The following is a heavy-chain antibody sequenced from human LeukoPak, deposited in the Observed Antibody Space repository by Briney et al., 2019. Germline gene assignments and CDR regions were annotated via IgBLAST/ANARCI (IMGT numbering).Heavy chain of an antibody. CDR2: ISSSSSYI. D-gene: IGHD2-21*01. V-gene: IGHV3-21*04. J-gene: IGHJ4*02. Sequence: PGGSLRLSCAASGFTVSSNYMSWVRQAPGKGLEWVSSISSSSSYIYYADSVKGRFTISRDNAKNSLYLQMNSLRAEDTAVYYCADTYSTGYWGQGTLVTVSS. CDR1: GFTVSSNY. CDR3: ADTYSTGY.